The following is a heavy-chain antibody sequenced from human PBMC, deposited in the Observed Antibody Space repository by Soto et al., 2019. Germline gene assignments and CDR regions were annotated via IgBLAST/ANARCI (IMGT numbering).Heavy chain of an antibody. Sequence: PGGSLRPSCAASGFTLSSYSMHWVRQAPGKGLDWVAAMSYDGSSKYFADSVKGRLTISRDNSKNTLSLQMNNLRAEDTAVYFCARDRATFDYWGQGTRVTVSS. D-gene: IGHD1-26*01. CDR2: MSYDGSSK. J-gene: IGHJ4*02. V-gene: IGHV3-30-3*01. CDR1: GFTLSSYS. CDR3: ARDRATFDY.